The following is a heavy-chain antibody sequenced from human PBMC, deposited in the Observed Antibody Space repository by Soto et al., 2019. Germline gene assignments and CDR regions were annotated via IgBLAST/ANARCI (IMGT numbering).Heavy chain of an antibody. V-gene: IGHV1-46*01. Sequence: ASVKVSCKASGYTFTSYYMHWVRQAPGQGLEWMEIINPSGGSTTYAQKFQGRVTMTRDTSTSTVYMELSSLRSEDTAVYYCARVGCSGGSCYAVDYWGQGTLVTVSS. CDR1: GYTFTSYY. CDR2: INPSGGST. J-gene: IGHJ4*02. CDR3: ARVGCSGGSCYAVDY. D-gene: IGHD2-15*01.